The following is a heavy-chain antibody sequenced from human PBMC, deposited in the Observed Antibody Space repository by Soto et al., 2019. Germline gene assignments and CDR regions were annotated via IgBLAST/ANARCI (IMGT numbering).Heavy chain of an antibody. CDR3: ARGGIAVAGTWWFDP. V-gene: IGHV4-59*01. CDR1: GGSISSYY. D-gene: IGHD6-19*01. J-gene: IGHJ5*02. Sequence: QVQLQESGPGLVKPSETLSLTCTVSGGSISSYYWSWIRQPPGKGLEWIGYIYYSGSTNYNPSLRSRISISVVTSKNQCSLKVSSVAAADTAVYYCARGGIAVAGTWWFDPWGQGTLVTVSS. CDR2: IYYSGST.